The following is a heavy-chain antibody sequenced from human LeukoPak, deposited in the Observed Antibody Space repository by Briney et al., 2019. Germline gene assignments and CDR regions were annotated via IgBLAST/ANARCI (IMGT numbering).Heavy chain of an antibody. CDR3: ARAPDSDSGYDYFDY. CDR1: GXTFTNHW. Sequence: GESLRISFKGSGXTFTNHWISWVRQMPGKGMGWMGKIDPSDSYTNYSPSFQGHVTISADKSISTAYLQWSSLKASDTAMYYCARAPDSDSGYDYFDYWGQGTLVTVSS. V-gene: IGHV5-10-1*01. J-gene: IGHJ4*02. CDR2: IDPSDSYT. D-gene: IGHD5-12*01.